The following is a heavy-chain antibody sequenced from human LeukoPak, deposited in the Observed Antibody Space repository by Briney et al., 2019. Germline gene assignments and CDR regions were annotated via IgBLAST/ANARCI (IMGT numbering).Heavy chain of an antibody. J-gene: IGHJ4*02. D-gene: IGHD2-15*01. V-gene: IGHV3-23*01. CDR2: ISGSGGST. CDR1: GFTCSSYA. CDR3: ARGPLGYCSGGSCYQANY. Sequence: QTGGSLRLSCAASGFTCSSYAMSWVRQAPGKGLEWGSAISGSGGSTYYADSVKGPFTICRDNAKNTLYLQLNSLRAEDTAVYYCARGPLGYCSGGSCYQANYWGQGTLVTVSS.